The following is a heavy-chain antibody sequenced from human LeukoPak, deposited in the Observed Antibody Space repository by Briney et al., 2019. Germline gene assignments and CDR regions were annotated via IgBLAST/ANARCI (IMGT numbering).Heavy chain of an antibody. D-gene: IGHD6-13*01. V-gene: IGHV1-18*01. CDR3: AIPRSSSWYPPFYYFDY. CDR1: GYTFTSYG. J-gene: IGHJ4*02. CDR2: ISACNGNT. Sequence: GASVKVSCKASGYTFTSYGISWVRQAPGKGLEWMGWISACNGNTNYAQKLQGRVTMTTDTSTSTAYMELRSLRSDDTAVYYCAIPRSSSWYPPFYYFDYWGQGTLVTVSS.